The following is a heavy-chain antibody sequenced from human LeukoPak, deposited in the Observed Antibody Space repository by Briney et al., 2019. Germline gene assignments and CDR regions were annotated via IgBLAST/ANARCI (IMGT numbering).Heavy chain of an antibody. CDR2: SYYSGST. J-gene: IGHJ4*02. Sequence: SETLSLTCTVAGGSISSGGYWWIWIRQDPVKGLEWIGYSYYSGSTYYNPSLKSRVTISVDTSKNQFSLKLSSVTAADTAVYYCARGLWRGGGYLSCFDYWGQGILVTVSS. V-gene: IGHV4-31*03. CDR1: GGSISSGGYW. CDR3: ARGLWRGGGYLSCFDY. D-gene: IGHD3-16*01.